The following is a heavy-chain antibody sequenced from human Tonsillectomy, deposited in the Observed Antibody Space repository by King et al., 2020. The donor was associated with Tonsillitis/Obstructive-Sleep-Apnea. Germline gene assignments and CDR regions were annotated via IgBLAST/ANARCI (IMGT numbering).Heavy chain of an antibody. D-gene: IGHD3/OR15-3a*01. CDR3: AREGLFDY. CDR2: INPSNGDT. CDR1: GYTFTTYY. Sequence: VQLVQSGAEVKKPGASVKVSCKASGYTFTTYYMHWVRQAPGQGLEWMGIINPSNGDTSYAPKFQGRVTMTRDTSTYTLYMELSSLRSADTAVYYCAREGLFDYWGQGTLVTVSS. J-gene: IGHJ4*02. V-gene: IGHV1-46*01.